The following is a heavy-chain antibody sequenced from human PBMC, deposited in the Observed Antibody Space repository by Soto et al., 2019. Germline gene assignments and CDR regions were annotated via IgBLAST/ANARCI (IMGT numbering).Heavy chain of an antibody. CDR2: IIPIFGTA. Sequence: QVQLVQSGAEVKKPGASVKVSCKASGYTFTSYGISWVRQAPGQGLEWMGGIIPIFGTANYAQKFQGRVTITADESTSTAYMELSSLRSEDTAVYYCAREERIAVAGRASTGDYWGQGTLVTVSS. CDR3: AREERIAVAGRASTGDY. J-gene: IGHJ4*02. D-gene: IGHD6-19*01. CDR1: GYTFTSYG. V-gene: IGHV1-69*13.